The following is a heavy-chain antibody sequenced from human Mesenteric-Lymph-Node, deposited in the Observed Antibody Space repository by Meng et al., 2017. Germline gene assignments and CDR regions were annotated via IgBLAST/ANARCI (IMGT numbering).Heavy chain of an antibody. CDR2: INHSRST. D-gene: IGHD1-26*01. V-gene: IGHV4-34*01. CDR3: AKNGRSTYYYYGMDV. J-gene: IGHJ6*02. Sequence: ETLSLTCAVYGGSFSGYYWSWIRQPPGKGLEWIGEINHSRSTNYNPSLESRITITVATSKNQFSLELRYVTAGDTAVYYCAKNGRSTYYYYGMDVWGQGTTVTVSS. CDR1: GGSFSGYY.